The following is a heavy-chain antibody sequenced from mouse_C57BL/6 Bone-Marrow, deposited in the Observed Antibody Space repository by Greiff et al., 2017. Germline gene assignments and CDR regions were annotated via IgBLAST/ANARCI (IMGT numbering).Heavy chain of an antibody. CDR3: ARPYYGSSLWYAMDF. Sequence: SGPELVKPGASVKMSCKASGYTFTDYNMHWVKQSHGKSLEWIGYINTNNGGTSYTQKFKGQATLTVNKSSSTAYMELRSLTSEASAAYNCARPYYGSSLWYAMDFWGQGTSVTVSS. V-gene: IGHV1-22*01. CDR2: INTNNGGT. D-gene: IGHD1-1*01. J-gene: IGHJ4*01. CDR1: GYTFTDYN.